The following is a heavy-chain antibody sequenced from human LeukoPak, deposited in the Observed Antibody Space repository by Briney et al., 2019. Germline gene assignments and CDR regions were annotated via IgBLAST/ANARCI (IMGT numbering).Heavy chain of an antibody. CDR2: INPSGGST. CDR3: ARDQGYDILTGYYLTFDY. V-gene: IGHV1-46*01. Sequence: ASVKVSCKASGYTFTSYYMHWVRQAPGQGLEWMGIINPSGGSTSYAQKFQGRVTMTRDMSTSTVYMELSSLRSEDTAVYYCARDQGYDILTGYYLTFDYWGQGTLVTVSS. J-gene: IGHJ4*02. CDR1: GYTFTSYY. D-gene: IGHD3-9*01.